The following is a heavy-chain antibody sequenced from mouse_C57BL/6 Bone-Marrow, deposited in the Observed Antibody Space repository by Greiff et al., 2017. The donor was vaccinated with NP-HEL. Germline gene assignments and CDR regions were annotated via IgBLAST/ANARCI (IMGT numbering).Heavy chain of an antibody. Sequence: VQLKQSGPELVKPGASVKISCKASGYTFTDYYMNWVKQSHGKSLEWIGDINPNNGGTSYNQKFKGKATLTVDKSSSTAYMELRSLTSEDSAVYYCARCDPYYAMDYWGQGTSVTVSS. CDR3: ARCDPYYAMDY. CDR2: INPNNGGT. CDR1: GYTFTDYY. V-gene: IGHV1-26*01. J-gene: IGHJ4*01.